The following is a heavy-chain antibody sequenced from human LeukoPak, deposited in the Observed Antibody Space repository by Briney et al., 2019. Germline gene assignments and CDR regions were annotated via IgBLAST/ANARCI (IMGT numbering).Heavy chain of an antibody. CDR3: AREYGDGYNSRNWFDP. CDR2: INPNSGGT. J-gene: IGHJ5*02. Sequence: GASVKVSCKASGYTFTGYYMHWVRQAPGQGLEWIGWINPNSGGTNYAQKFQGRVTMTRDTSISTAYMELSRLRSDDTAVYYCAREYGDGYNSRNWFDPWGQGTLVTVSS. CDR1: GYTFTGYY. V-gene: IGHV1-2*02. D-gene: IGHD5-12*01.